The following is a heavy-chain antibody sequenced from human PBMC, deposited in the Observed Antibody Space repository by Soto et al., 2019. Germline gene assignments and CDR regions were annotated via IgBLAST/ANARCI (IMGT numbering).Heavy chain of an antibody. Sequence: QVQLVQSGAEVKKPGASVKVSCKASGYTFTSYGISWVRQAPGQGLEGWGGISAYNGNTNYAQKLQGRVTMTTDTSTSTAYMELRSLRSDDTAVYYCARDRGDLRYFDWLSPNFDYWGQGTLVTVSS. CDR3: ARDRGDLRYFDWLSPNFDY. CDR1: GYTFTSYG. J-gene: IGHJ4*02. V-gene: IGHV1-18*01. D-gene: IGHD3-9*01. CDR2: ISAYNGNT.